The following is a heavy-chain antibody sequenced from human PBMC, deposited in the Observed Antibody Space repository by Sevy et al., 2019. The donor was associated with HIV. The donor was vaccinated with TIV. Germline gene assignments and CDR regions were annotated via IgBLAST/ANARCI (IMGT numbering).Heavy chain of an antibody. J-gene: IGHJ4*02. CDR2: TSYHGRNQ. CDR3: ARKQFVLPFDY. Sequence: GGSLRLSCAASGFTFSDYAIHCVRQAPGKGLEWLAVTSYHGRNQFYADSVRGRFTISRDDSKNTVYLQMNSLRPDDTAVYYCARKQFVLPFDYWGQGTLVTVSS. V-gene: IGHV3-30*04. D-gene: IGHD6-6*01. CDR1: GFTFSDYA.